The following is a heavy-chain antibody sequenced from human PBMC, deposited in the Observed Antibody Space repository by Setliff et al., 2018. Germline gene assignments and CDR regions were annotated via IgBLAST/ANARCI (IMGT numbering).Heavy chain of an antibody. CDR3: ARGYAARVGFGNWFDP. Sequence: SETLSLTCTVSGGSISTTNYFWGWIRQPPGGGLEWIGILYYTGATYYNPSLKSRVTISVDTPNNKFSLKLSSVTAADTAVFYCARGYAARVGFGNWFDPWGQGTLVTVSS. D-gene: IGHD6-6*01. CDR2: LYYTGAT. CDR1: GGSISTTNYF. J-gene: IGHJ5*02. V-gene: IGHV4-39*07.